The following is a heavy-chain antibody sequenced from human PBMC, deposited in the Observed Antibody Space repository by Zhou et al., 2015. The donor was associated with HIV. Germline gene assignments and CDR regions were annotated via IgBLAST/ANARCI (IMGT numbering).Heavy chain of an antibody. CDR1: EFSFSNHA. D-gene: IGHD1-7*01. V-gene: IGHV3-23*01. Sequence: EVQLLESGGGLIQPGGSLRIACEASEFSFSNHAMSWVRQAPGKGLEWVSVISGNSDSTNYADAAKGRFTISRDNSKNTLYLQMNSLRPEDTAVYYCARDRGTGNYPYYYGLDVWGQGTTVTVSS. CDR3: ARDRGTGNYPYYYGLDV. CDR2: ISGNSDST. J-gene: IGHJ6*02.